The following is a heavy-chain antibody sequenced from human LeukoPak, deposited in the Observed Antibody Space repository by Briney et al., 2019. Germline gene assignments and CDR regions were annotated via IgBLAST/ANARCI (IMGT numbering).Heavy chain of an antibody. J-gene: IGHJ4*02. CDR3: ARRRGDYGEGEFNY. CDR2: NHGSGSP. D-gene: IGHD4-17*01. Sequence: SETLSLTCTVAGGSMISYYWTWIRQPPGKGLEWIGHNHGSGSPLYNPSLQSRVTMSIDASKNQFSLSLSPAIASDTAVYYGARRRGDYGEGEFNYWGQGTLVTVSS. V-gene: IGHV4-4*09. CDR1: GGSMISYY.